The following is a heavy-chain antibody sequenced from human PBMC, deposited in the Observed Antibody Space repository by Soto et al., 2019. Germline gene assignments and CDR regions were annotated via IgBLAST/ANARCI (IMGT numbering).Heavy chain of an antibody. D-gene: IGHD6-13*01. J-gene: IGHJ6*02. CDR3: ARDLMPTSSSWYYYGMDV. Sequence: SETLSLTCTVSGGSISSGDYYWSWIRQPPGKGLEWIGYIYYSGSTYYNPSLKSRVTISVDTSKNQFSLKLSSVTAADTAVYYCARDLMPTSSSWYYYGMDVWGQGTTVTVSS. CDR2: IYYSGST. V-gene: IGHV4-30-4*01. CDR1: GGSISSGDYY.